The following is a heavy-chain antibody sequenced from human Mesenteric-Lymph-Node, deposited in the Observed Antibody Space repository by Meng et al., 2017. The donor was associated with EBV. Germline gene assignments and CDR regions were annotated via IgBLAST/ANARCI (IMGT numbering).Heavy chain of an antibody. Sequence: QVQLQESGPGLVKTSGXXXXXCXVPXDSISSSHWWSWVRQSPGKGLEWIGNINHSGNTDYNPSLNSRVTISVDKSKNQFSLKLSSVTAADTAVYYCARRISLDIWGSYPIYYFDYWGQGTLVTVSS. CDR2: INHSGNT. V-gene: IGHV4-4*02. CDR3: ARRISLDIWGSYPIYYFDY. J-gene: IGHJ4*02. D-gene: IGHD3-16*02. CDR1: XDSISSSHW.